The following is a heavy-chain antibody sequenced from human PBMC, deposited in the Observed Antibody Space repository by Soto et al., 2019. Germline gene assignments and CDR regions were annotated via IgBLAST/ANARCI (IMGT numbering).Heavy chain of an antibody. J-gene: IGHJ4*02. Sequence: QITLKESGPTLVRPTQTLTLTCAFSGFSLSTRGVGVGWIRQPPGKALEWLAVIYWDDSKHYSPSLRSRLTITKDTSKNQVVLTMTNMDPMDTGTYYCAHKGPEDWPLDYWAREPWSPSPQ. CDR2: IYWDDSK. CDR1: GFSLSTRGVG. D-gene: IGHD3-9*01. CDR3: AHKGPEDWPLDY. V-gene: IGHV2-5*02.